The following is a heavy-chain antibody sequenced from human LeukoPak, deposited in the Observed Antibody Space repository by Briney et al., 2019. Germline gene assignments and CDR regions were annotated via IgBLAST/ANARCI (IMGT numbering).Heavy chain of an antibody. Sequence: SQTLSLTCTVSGASISSGDYLWSWIRQPPGMGLEWIGNIYYSGSTNYNASLKSRVTISIDTSKNQFSLNLSTVTAADTAVYFCARVTLFREAQIGSWGQGTLVTVSS. CDR3: ARVTLFREAQIGS. J-gene: IGHJ4*02. D-gene: IGHD3-10*01. CDR1: GASISSGDYL. V-gene: IGHV4-30-4*01. CDR2: IYYSGST.